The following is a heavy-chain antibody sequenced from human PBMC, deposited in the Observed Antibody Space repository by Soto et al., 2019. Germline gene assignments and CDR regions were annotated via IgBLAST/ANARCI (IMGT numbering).Heavy chain of an antibody. CDR3: ARFWALGGAIAPFDY. V-gene: IGHV1-18*01. D-gene: IGHD3-16*02. CDR2: ISAYNGNT. J-gene: IGHJ4*02. Sequence: ASVKVSCKASGYTFTSYGISWVRQAPGQGLEWMGWISAYNGNTNYAQKLQGRVTMTTDTSTSTAYMELRSLRSDDTAVYYCARFWALGGAIAPFDYWGQGTLVTVSS. CDR1: GYTFTSYG.